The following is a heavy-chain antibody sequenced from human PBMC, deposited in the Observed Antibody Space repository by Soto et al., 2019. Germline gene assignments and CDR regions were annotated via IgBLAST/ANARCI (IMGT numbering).Heavy chain of an antibody. CDR1: GFSFSGHA. V-gene: IGHV3-30*18. D-gene: IGHD6-19*01. CDR2: ISYDVSNK. Sequence: GGSLRLSCAASGFSFSGHAMNWVRQAPGKGLEWVAVISYDVSNKYYADSVKGRFTISRDNSKNTLYLQMNSLRAEDTAVYYCEKGAVAGQFDYWGQGTLVTVSS. J-gene: IGHJ4*02. CDR3: EKGAVAGQFDY.